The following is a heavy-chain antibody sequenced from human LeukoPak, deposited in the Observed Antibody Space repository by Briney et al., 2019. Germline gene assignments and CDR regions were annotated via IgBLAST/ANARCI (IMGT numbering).Heavy chain of an antibody. CDR2: IRYDGSNK. CDR1: GFTFSSYG. J-gene: IGHJ4*02. Sequence: GGSLRLSCAASGFTFSSYGMHWVRQAPGKGREWVAFIRYDGSNKYYADSVKGRFTISRDNSKNTLYLQMNSLRAEDTAVYYCAKADEYYDYVWGSYRPHKFDYWGQGTLVTVSS. D-gene: IGHD3-16*02. CDR3: AKADEYYDYVWGSYRPHKFDY. V-gene: IGHV3-30*02.